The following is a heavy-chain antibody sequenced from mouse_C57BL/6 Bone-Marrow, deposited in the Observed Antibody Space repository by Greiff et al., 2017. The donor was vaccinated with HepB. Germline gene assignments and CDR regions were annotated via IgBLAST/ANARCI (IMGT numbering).Heavy chain of an antibody. CDR1: GFAFSNYW. D-gene: IGHD1-1*01. V-gene: IGHV6-3*01. Sequence: EVKLMESGGGLVQPGGSMKLSCVASGFAFSNYWMNWVRQSPEKGLEWVAQIRVKSDNYATHYAESVKGRFTISRDDSNSSVYLQMNNLRAEDTGIYYCTCITTVVARYFDVWGTATTVTVAS. CDR2: IRVKSDNYAT. J-gene: IGHJ1*03. CDR3: TCITTVVARYFDV.